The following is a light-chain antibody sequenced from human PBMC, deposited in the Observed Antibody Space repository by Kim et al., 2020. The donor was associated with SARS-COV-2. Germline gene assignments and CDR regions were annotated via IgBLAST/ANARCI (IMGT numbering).Light chain of an antibody. CDR2: DVN. CDR1: SSNIGSYNY. V-gene: IGLV2-14*03. J-gene: IGLJ3*02. CDR3: SSFTTRITLV. Sequence: QSVVTQPASVSGSPGQSISISCTGTSSNIGSYNYVSWHQQHPGKAPKLMIYDVNKRPSGISSRFSGSKSGSTASLTISGLQADDEADYYCSSFTTRITLVFGGGTKVTVL.